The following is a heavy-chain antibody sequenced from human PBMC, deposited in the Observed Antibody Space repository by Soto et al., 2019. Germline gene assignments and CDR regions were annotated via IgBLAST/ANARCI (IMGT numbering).Heavy chain of an antibody. CDR1: GFTFSTYW. V-gene: IGHV3-7*04. Sequence: GGSLRLSCAASGFTFSTYWMSWVRQAPGKGLEWVANIKPDGSEKWYVDSVKGRFTISRDNAKNSLYLQMNSLRAEDTAVYYCARGDYYDSSGPFSDAFDIWGQGTMVTFSS. J-gene: IGHJ3*02. D-gene: IGHD3-22*01. CDR2: IKPDGSEK. CDR3: ARGDYYDSSGPFSDAFDI.